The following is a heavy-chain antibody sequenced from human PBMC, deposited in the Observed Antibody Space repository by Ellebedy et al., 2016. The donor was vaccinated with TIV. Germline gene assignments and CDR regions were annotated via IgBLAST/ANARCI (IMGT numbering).Heavy chain of an antibody. Sequence: GESLKISCKGSGYSFTRQWIAWVRQMPGKGLEWMGIIYPDDSGDSDIRYSPSFQGQVTISADRSSSIAYLQWSSLKASDTAMYYCSRRHSDYSSSSYLYWGQGTLLTVSS. D-gene: IGHD6-6*01. CDR1: GYSFTRQW. CDR3: SRRHSDYSSSSYLY. J-gene: IGHJ4*02. V-gene: IGHV5-51*01. CDR2: IYPDDSGDSDI.